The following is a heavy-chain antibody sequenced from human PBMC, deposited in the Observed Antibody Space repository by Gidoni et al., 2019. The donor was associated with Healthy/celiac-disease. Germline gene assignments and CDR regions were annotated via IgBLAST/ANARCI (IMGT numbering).Heavy chain of an antibody. D-gene: IGHD1-26*01. CDR2: IRSKAYGGTT. V-gene: IGHV3-49*03. CDR1: GFTFGDYA. J-gene: IGHJ4*02. CDR3: TRGAGGSYSGLLRGDVDY. Sequence: EVQLVESGGGLVQPGRSLRLSCTASGFTFGDYAMSWFRQAPGKGLEWVGFIRSKAYGGTTEYAASVKGRFTISRDDSKSIAYLQMNSLKTEDTAVYYCTRGAGGSYSGLLRGDVDYWGQGTLVTVSS.